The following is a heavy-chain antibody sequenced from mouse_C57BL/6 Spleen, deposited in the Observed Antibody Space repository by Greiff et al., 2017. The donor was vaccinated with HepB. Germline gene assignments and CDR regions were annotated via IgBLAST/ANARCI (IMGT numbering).Heavy chain of an antibody. D-gene: IGHD2-4*01. CDR1: GFNIKDYY. CDR3: SPLYYDYDVGAMDY. V-gene: IGHV14-1*01. Sequence: VQLQQSGAELVRPGASVKLSCTASGFNIKDYYMHWVKQRPEQGLEWIGRIDPEDGDTEYAPKFQGKATMTADTSSNTAYLQLSSLTSEDTAVYYCSPLYYDYDVGAMDYWGQGTSVTVSS. CDR2: IDPEDGDT. J-gene: IGHJ4*01.